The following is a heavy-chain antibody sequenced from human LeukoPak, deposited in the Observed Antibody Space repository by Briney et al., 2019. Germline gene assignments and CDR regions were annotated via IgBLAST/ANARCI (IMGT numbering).Heavy chain of an antibody. V-gene: IGHV4-34*01. J-gene: IGHJ6*03. CDR2: FKHSGST. CDR1: GGSFSGYY. CDR3: ARGGSGSMNPDYYYYMDV. Sequence: SETLSLTCAVYGGSFSGYYWSWIRQPPSTGLELIGEFKHSGSTNYNPSLKSRVSMSVDTSKNQFSLKLSSVTAADTAVYYCARGGSGSMNPDYYYYMDVWGKGTTVTVSS. D-gene: IGHD3-22*01.